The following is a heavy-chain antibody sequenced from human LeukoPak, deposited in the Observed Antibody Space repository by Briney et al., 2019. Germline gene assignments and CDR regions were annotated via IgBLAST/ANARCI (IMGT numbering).Heavy chain of an antibody. V-gene: IGHV1-18*01. D-gene: IGHD6-13*01. CDR3: ARVAAVDYFDY. CDR2: INPYNGNT. CDR1: GYTFTSYG. Sequence: ASVKVSCKASGYTFTSYGISWVRQAPGQGLERMGWINPYNGNTNYAQKLQGRVTMTTDTSTSTAYMELRSLRSDDTAVYYCARVAAVDYFDYWGQGTLVTVSS. J-gene: IGHJ4*02.